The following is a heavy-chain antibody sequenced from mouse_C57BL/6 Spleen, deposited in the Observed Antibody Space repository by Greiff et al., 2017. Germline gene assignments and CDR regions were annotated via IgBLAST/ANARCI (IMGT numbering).Heavy chain of an antibody. D-gene: IGHD1-1*01. V-gene: IGHV1-53*01. CDR2: INPSNGGT. CDR3: SRWNYYGSIYGYAMDY. J-gene: IGHJ4*01. CDR1: GYTFTSYW. Sequence: QVQLQQPGTELVKPGASVKLSCKASGYTFTSYWMHWVKQRPGQGLEWIGNINPSNGGTNYNEKFKSKATLTVDKSSSTAYMQLSSLTSEDSAVYYWSRWNYYGSIYGYAMDYWGQGTSVTVSS.